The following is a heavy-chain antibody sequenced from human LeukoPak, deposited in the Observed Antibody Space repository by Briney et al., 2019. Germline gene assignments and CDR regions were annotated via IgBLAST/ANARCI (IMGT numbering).Heavy chain of an antibody. V-gene: IGHV4-30-4*01. J-gene: IGHJ4*02. Sequence: SGTLSLTCTVSGGSISSGSYFWSWIRQHPGRGLEWIGYMYYSGSPYYNPSLRSRVAISVDTSKNRFSLRLTSVTAADTAVYYCARAQIASKVDYWGQGTLVTVSS. CDR2: MYYSGSP. CDR3: ARAQIASKVDY. CDR1: GGSISSGSYF. D-gene: IGHD2-15*01.